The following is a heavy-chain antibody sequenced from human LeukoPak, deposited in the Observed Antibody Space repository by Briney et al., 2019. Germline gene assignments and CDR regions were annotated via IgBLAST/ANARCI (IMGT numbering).Heavy chain of an antibody. J-gene: IGHJ4*02. CDR1: GYSISSGYY. CDR2: IYHSGST. Sequence: SETLSLTCTVSGYSISSGYYWGWIRQPPGKGLEWIGSIYHSGSTYYNPSLKSRVTISVDTSKNQFSLKLSSVTAADTAMYYCARELDSSGWPYFDYWGQGTLVTVSS. CDR3: ARELDSSGWPYFDY. D-gene: IGHD6-19*01. V-gene: IGHV4-38-2*02.